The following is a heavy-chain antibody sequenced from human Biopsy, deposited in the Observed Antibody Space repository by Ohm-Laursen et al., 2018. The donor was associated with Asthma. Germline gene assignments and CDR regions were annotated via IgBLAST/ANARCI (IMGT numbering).Heavy chain of an antibody. D-gene: IGHD4-23*01. CDR3: ARAYGGSFFSGSFDI. V-gene: IGHV3-53*01. CDR1: GFTFSSYW. Sequence: SLRLSCAASGFTFSSYWMSWVRQAPGKGLEWVSVIYSGGGTYYADSVQGRVTISRDNSKNTLSLQMNSLRAEDTAVYYCARAYGGSFFSGSFDIWGQGTMVTVSS. CDR2: IYSGGGT. J-gene: IGHJ3*02.